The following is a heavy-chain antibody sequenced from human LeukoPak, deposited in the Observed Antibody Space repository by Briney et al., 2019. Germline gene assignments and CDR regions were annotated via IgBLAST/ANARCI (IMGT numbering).Heavy chain of an antibody. Sequence: ASVKVSCKASGYTFTGYYMHWVRQAPGQGLEWMGWINPNSGGTNYAQKFQGRVTMTRDTSISTAYMELSRLRSDDTAVYYCAAALGEAVRGVPRLWGQGTLVTVSS. CDR2: INPNSGGT. D-gene: IGHD3-10*01. CDR1: GYTFTGYY. J-gene: IGHJ4*02. V-gene: IGHV1-2*02. CDR3: AAALGEAVRGVPRL.